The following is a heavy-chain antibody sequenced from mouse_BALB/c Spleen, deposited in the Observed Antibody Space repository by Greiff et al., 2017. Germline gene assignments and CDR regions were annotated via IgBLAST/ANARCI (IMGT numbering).Heavy chain of an antibody. CDR1: GFTFTDYY. Sequence: EVQGVESGGGLVQPGGSLRLSCATSGFTFTDYYMSWVRQPPGKALEWLGFIRNKANGYTTEYSASVKGRFTISRDNSQSILYLQMNTLRAEDSATYYCARSIYYDYDDAAWFAYWGQGTLVTVSA. V-gene: IGHV7-3*02. J-gene: IGHJ3*01. CDR3: ARSIYYDYDDAAWFAY. CDR2: IRNKANGYTT. D-gene: IGHD2-4*01.